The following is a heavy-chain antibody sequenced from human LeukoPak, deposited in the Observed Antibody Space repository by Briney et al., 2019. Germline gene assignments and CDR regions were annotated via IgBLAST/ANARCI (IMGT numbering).Heavy chain of an antibody. CDR3: ARDTRISSGWLFYYYYYGMDV. CDR1: GFIFSSFA. V-gene: IGHV3-23*01. J-gene: IGHJ6*02. D-gene: IGHD6-19*01. Sequence: PGGSLRLSCAASGFIFSSFAMHWVRQAPGKGLEWVSAISGSGGSTYYADSVKGRFTISRDNSKNTLYLQMNSLRAEDTAVYYCARDTRISSGWLFYYYYYGMDVWGQGTTVTVSS. CDR2: ISGSGGST.